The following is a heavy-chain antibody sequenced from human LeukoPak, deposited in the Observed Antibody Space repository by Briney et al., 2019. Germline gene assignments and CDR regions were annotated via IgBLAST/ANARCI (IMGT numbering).Heavy chain of an antibody. CDR2: IYHSGST. CDR3: ARDLRPAQYSGYDSGTMGFDY. J-gene: IGHJ4*02. D-gene: IGHD5-12*01. V-gene: IGHV4-30-2*01. Sequence: KTSETLSLTCTVSGGSISSGGYCWSWIRQPPGKGLEWIGYIYHSGSTYYNPSLKSRVTISVHRSKNQLSLKLSSVPAADTDVYYCARDLRPAQYSGYDSGTMGFDYWGQGTLVTVSS. CDR1: GGSISSGGYC.